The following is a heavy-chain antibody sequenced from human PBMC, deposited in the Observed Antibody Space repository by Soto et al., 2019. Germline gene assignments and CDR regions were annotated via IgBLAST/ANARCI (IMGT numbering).Heavy chain of an antibody. CDR2: IYYSGST. V-gene: IGHV4-39*01. CDR3: AKHPWNPLVRTYSHFDL. D-gene: IGHD1-1*01. Sequence: QLQLQESGPGLVKPSETLSLTCTVSGDSIASSKYYWGWIRQPPGKGPEWIGSIYYSGSTYHNPSLKSRVTISIDTPKIQFSLKVKSVTAADTGKYYWAKHPWNPLVRTYSHFDLWGRGTLFTVSS. CDR1: GDSIASSKYY. J-gene: IGHJ2*01.